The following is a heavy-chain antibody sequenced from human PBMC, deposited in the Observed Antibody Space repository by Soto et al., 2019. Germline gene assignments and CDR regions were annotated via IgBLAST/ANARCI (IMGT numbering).Heavy chain of an antibody. V-gene: IGHV1-69*01. CDR3: ARGRRDGYIAEADWFDP. CDR1: GGTFSSYA. J-gene: IGHJ5*02. Sequence: QVQLVQSGAEVKKPGSSVKVSCKASGGTFSSYAISWVRQAPGQGLEWMGGIIPIFGTANYAQKFQGRVTITADESTSTAYMELSSLRSEDTAVYYCARGRRDGYIAEADWFDPWGQGTLVTVSS. CDR2: IIPIFGTA. D-gene: IGHD5-12*01.